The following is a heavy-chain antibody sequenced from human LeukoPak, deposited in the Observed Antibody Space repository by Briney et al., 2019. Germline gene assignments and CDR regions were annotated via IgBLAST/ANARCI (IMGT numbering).Heavy chain of an antibody. CDR1: GFAFSSFG. Sequence: GGSLRLSCAASGFAFSSFGIHWVRQAPGKGLEWVAVIWYDGTNKYYADSVKGRFTISRDNSKNTLYLQMNSLRAEDTAVYYCARARVTRWFDPWGQGTLVTVSS. D-gene: IGHD2-21*02. CDR3: ARARVTRWFDP. CDR2: IWYDGTNK. V-gene: IGHV3-33*01. J-gene: IGHJ5*02.